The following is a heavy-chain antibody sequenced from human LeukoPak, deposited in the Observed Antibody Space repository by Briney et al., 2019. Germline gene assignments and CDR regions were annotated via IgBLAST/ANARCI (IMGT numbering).Heavy chain of an antibody. CDR2: ISAYNGNT. D-gene: IGHD3-3*01. Sequence: ASVKVSCKASGYTFTSYGISWVRQAPGQGLEWMGWISAYNGNTNYAQKFQGRVTMTTDTSTSTAYMELRSLRSDDTAVYYCARVYDFWGQSPSYFHYWGQGTLVTVSS. CDR1: GYTFTSYG. V-gene: IGHV1-18*01. CDR3: ARVYDFWGQSPSYFHY. J-gene: IGHJ4*02.